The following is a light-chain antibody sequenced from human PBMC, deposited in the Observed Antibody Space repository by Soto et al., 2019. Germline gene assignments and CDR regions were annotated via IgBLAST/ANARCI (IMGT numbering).Light chain of an antibody. CDR1: QSVSSSY. J-gene: IGKJ2*01. CDR2: RAS. CDR3: QPYGSSAYT. V-gene: IGKV3-20*01. Sequence: EIVLTQSPCTLSLSPGERATLSCRASQSVSSSYLAWYQQKPVQAPRLLIYRASTRATGIPERFSGSGSVTDFTLTITRLEPDAFALYYCQPYGSSAYTFGKGTKLESK.